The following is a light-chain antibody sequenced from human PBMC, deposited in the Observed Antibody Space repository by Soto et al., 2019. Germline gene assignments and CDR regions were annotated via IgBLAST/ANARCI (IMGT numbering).Light chain of an antibody. V-gene: IGKV3-20*01. CDR2: AVS. J-gene: IGKJ2*01. Sequence: EIVLTQSPGTLSLSPGESATLSCRASQSVNSNFFAWYQQKPGQAPRLLIYAVSTRATGIPDRFTGSGSGTDFALTISGLEPEDFAIYYCQQYGNSPQTFGQGTRVDIK. CDR1: QSVNSNF. CDR3: QQYGNSPQT.